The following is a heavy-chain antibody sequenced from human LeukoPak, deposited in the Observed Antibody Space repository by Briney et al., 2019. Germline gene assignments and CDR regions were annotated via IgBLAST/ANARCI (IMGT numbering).Heavy chain of an antibody. J-gene: IGHJ4*02. CDR2: INHSGST. V-gene: IGHV4-34*01. D-gene: IGHD1-26*01. CDR1: GGSFSGYY. CDR3: ARLRSYPDY. Sequence: SETLSLTCAVYGGSFSGYYWSWIRQPPGKGLEWIGEINHSGSTNYNPSLKSRVTISVDTSKNQFSLKLSSVTAADTAVYYCARLRSYPDYWGQGTLVTVSS.